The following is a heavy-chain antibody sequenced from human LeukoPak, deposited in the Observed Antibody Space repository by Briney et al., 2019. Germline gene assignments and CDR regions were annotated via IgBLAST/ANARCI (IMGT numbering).Heavy chain of an antibody. Sequence: GGSLRLSCAASGFTFSGYSMNWVRQAPGKGLEWVSIIYSGGSTYYADSVKGRFTISRDNSKNTLYLQMNTLRTEDTAVYYCAKAVAASWYYFDYWGQGTLVTVSS. D-gene: IGHD2-15*01. J-gene: IGHJ4*02. CDR3: AKAVAASWYYFDY. CDR2: IYSGGST. V-gene: IGHV3-53*01. CDR1: GFTFSGYS.